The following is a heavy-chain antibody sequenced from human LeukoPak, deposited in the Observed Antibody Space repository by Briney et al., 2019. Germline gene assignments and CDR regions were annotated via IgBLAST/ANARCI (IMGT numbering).Heavy chain of an antibody. CDR2: ISAYNGNT. CDR1: GCTFTSYG. V-gene: IGHV1-18*01. D-gene: IGHD3-10*01. Sequence: ASVKVSCKASGCTFTSYGISWVRQAPGQGLEWMGWISAYNGNTNYAQKLQGRVTMTTDTSTSTAYMELRSLRSDDTAVYYCARIPLNYYGSGRYREPIDYWGQGTLVTVSS. CDR3: ARIPLNYYGSGRYREPIDY. J-gene: IGHJ4*02.